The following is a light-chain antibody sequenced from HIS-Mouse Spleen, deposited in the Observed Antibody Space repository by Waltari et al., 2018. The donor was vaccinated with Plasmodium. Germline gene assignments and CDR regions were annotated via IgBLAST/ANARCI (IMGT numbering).Light chain of an antibody. J-gene: IGLJ3*02. Sequence: SYELTQPPSVSVSPGQTARITCSGDALPKKYAYWYQQKSGQAPVLVIYEDSKRPSGIPGGFSGSSSGTMATLTISGAQVADEADYYCYSTDSSGNHRVFGGGTKLTVL. CDR1: ALPKKY. V-gene: IGLV3-10*01. CDR3: YSTDSSGNHRV. CDR2: EDS.